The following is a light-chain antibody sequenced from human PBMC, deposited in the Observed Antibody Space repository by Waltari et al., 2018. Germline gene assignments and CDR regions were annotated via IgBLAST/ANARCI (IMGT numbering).Light chain of an antibody. CDR3: MQALQTPLT. Sequence: DIVMTQSPLSLPVTPGEPASIPCRPRQSLLHSNGYNYLDWYLQKPGQSPQLLIYLGSNRASGVPDRFSGSGSGTDFTLKISRVEAEDVGVYYCMQALQTPLTFGGGTKVEIK. J-gene: IGKJ4*01. CDR1: QSLLHSNGYNY. CDR2: LGS. V-gene: IGKV2-28*01.